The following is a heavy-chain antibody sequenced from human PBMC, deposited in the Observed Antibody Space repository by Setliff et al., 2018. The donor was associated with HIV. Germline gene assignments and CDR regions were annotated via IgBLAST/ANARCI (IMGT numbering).Heavy chain of an antibody. CDR3: ARAPYYDYRGLAVYYFDY. D-gene: IGHD3-22*01. Sequence: SETLSLTCTVSGGSVSNSNYYWGWIRQPPGKGLEWIGEINHSGSTNYNPSLKSRITISVDTSKNHLSLKVSSLTAADTAVYYCARAPYYDYRGLAVYYFDYWGQGTLVTVSS. CDR2: INHSGST. CDR1: GGSVSNSNYY. V-gene: IGHV4-39*07. J-gene: IGHJ4*02.